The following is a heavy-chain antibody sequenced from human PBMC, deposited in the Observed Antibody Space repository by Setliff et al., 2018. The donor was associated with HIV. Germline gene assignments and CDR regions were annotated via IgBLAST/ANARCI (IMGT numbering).Heavy chain of an antibody. CDR2: IRSDGSNK. J-gene: IGHJ4*02. CDR3: AKDKGQKYADY. V-gene: IGHV3-30*02. CDR1: GFTFSNAW. Sequence: GGSLRLSCAASGFTFSNAWMNWVRQAPGKGLEWVASIRSDGSNKYYADSMTGRFTISRDDSKNTLYLQMNSLRAEDTAVYYCAKDKGQKYADYWGQGTVVTVSS. D-gene: IGHD3-10*01.